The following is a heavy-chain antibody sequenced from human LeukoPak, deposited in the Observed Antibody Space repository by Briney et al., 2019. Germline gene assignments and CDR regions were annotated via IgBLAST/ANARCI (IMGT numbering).Heavy chain of an antibody. V-gene: IGHV4-4*07. J-gene: IGHJ6*03. CDR2: IHTSENT. Sequence: SETLSLTCTVSGGYIGSYYWSWIRQSAGKRLEWIGRIHTSENTDYNPSLKSRVTMSVDVSTSQFSLRLTSVTAADTAVYYCAREGDYGDYSKSFYYMDVWGKGTTVTVSS. CDR3: AREGDYGDYSKSFYYMDV. D-gene: IGHD4-17*01. CDR1: GGYIGSYY.